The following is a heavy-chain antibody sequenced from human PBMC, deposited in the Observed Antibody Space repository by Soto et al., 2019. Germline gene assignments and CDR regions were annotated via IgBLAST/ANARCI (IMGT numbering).Heavy chain of an antibody. J-gene: IGHJ4*02. CDR3: AKTPGYCSLGSCSNPGYFDS. CDR1: GFTSDHYA. Sequence: EVQLVESGGGLVQPGRSLRLSCAASGFTSDHYAMHWVRQGPGKGLEWVSGISWNSDTIEYADSVKGRFTISRDNAKNSLYLQMNSLGAEQTSLYYCAKTPGYCSLGSCSNPGYFDSWGQGTLVTVSS. V-gene: IGHV3-9*02. D-gene: IGHD2-15*01. CDR2: ISWNSDTI.